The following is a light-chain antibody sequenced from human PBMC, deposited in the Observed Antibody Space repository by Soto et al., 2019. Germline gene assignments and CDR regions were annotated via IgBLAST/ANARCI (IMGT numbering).Light chain of an antibody. V-gene: IGLV2-8*01. CDR2: EVV. CDR3: KSYAGSNPYG. CDR1: KNDIGVYDF. J-gene: IGLJ1*01. Sequence: QSALTQPPSTSGSPGQSVTISCTGTKNDIGVYDFVSWYQHHPGKAPRLIIYEVVQRPSGVPDRFSGSKSGNTASLTVSGLQAADVADYFCKSYAGSNPYGFGSGTKVTV.